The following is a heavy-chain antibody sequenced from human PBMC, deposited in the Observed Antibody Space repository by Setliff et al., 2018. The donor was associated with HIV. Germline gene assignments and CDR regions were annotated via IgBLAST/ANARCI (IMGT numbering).Heavy chain of an antibody. CDR3: AKVARRVAEVPTYFDY. CDR2: ISSSDDDT. D-gene: IGHD6-19*01. V-gene: IGHV3-21*01. Sequence: GGSLRLSCTASGFSFRNFGMTWVRQAPGKGLEWVSSISSSDDDTHYADSLRGRFTVSRDNAKSALYLQMNNLSVDDTAVYYCAKVARRVAEVPTYFDYWGQGTPVTVSS. J-gene: IGHJ4*02. CDR1: GFSFRNFG.